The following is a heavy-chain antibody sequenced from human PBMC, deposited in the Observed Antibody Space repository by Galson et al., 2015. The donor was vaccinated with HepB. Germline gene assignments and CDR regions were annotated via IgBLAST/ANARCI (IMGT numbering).Heavy chain of an antibody. J-gene: IGHJ4*02. D-gene: IGHD5-12*01. CDR2: INSDGSDT. Sequence: SLRLSCAASGFTFSTYWMDWVRHAPGKGLVWVSRINSDGSDTKYADSVKGRFTISRDNAKNTLYLQMNSLRAEDTAVYYCARHVDASYSLWGQGTLVTVSS. CDR3: ARHVDASYSL. CDR1: GFTFSTYW. V-gene: IGHV3-74*03.